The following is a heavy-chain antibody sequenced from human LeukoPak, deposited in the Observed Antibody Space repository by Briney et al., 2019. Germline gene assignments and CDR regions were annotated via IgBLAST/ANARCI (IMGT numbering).Heavy chain of an antibody. V-gene: IGHV1-8*01. D-gene: IGHD2-15*01. J-gene: IGHJ4*02. CDR3: ARAGGYCGRISCPYYLDY. CDR1: GYTFTIYD. Sequence: GASVKVSCESSGYTFTIYDINWVRQATGQGLEWMGWINPNRGNTGYAQKFQGRVTITRNTSISTAYLQLSSLRPEDTAVYYCARAGGYCGRISCPYYLDYWGEGSMVAVSS. CDR2: INPNRGNT.